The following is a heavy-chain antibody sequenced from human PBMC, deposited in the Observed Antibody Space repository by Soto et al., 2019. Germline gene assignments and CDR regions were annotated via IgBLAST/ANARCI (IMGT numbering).Heavy chain of an antibody. CDR3: ARDLAKGGGSGSFDY. V-gene: IGHV1-2*02. D-gene: IGHD1-26*01. CDR2: INPQSGGT. J-gene: IGHJ4*02. Sequence: ASVKVSCKASGDTFTDNYIHCVRQAPGQGFEWMGWINPQSGGTNYPQKFQGRVTMTRDTSLSTVYMTLTRLPSDDTTEYYWARDLAKGGGSGSFDYWGQRSLVTVSS. CDR1: GDTFTDNY.